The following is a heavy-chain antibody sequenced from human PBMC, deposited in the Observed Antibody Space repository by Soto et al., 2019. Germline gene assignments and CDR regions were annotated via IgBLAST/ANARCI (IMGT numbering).Heavy chain of an antibody. D-gene: IGHD6-13*01. CDR1: GGTFSSDA. CDR2: IIPIFGTA. Sequence: QVQLVQSGAEVKKPGSSVKVSCKASGGTFSSDAISWVRQAPGQGLEWMGGIIPIFGTANYAQKFQGRVTITADESTSTAYMELSSLRSEDMAVYYCARVLIGGIAAAGASLYYWGQGTLVTVSS. J-gene: IGHJ4*02. CDR3: ARVLIGGIAAAGASLYY. V-gene: IGHV1-69*01.